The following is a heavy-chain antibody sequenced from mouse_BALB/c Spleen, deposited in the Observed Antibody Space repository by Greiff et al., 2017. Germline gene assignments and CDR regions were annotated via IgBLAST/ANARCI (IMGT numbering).Heavy chain of an antibody. Sequence: EVKLVASGGGLVQPGGSRKLSCAASGFTFRSFGMHWVRQAPEKGLEWVAYISSGSSTIYYADTVKGRFTISRDNPKNTLFLQMTSLRYEDTAMYYCARSLTGYFDYWGQGTTLTVSS. CDR2: ISSGSSTI. CDR3: ARSLTGYFDY. CDR1: GFTFRSFG. D-gene: IGHD4-1*01. V-gene: IGHV5-17*02. J-gene: IGHJ2*01.